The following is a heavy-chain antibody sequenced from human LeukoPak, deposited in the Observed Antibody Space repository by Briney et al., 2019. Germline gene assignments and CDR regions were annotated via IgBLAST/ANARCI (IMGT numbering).Heavy chain of an antibody. CDR1: GFTFSSYS. J-gene: IGHJ6*02. CDR2: ISSSSSYI. Sequence: GGSLRLSCAASGFTFSSYSMNWVRQAPGKGLEWVSSISSSSSYIYYADSVKGRFTISRDNAKNSLYLQMNSLRAEDTAVYYCARDGPGDYGYYYYGMDVWGQGTTVTVSS. D-gene: IGHD4-17*01. CDR3: ARDGPGDYGYYYYGMDV. V-gene: IGHV3-21*04.